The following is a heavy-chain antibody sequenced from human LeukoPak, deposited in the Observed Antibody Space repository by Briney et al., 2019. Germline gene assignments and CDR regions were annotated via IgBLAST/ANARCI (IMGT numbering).Heavy chain of an antibody. CDR3: ATDQLFHGYYDSSGYLRRAFDI. J-gene: IGHJ3*02. CDR2: MNPNSGNT. Sequence: ASVKVSCKASGYTFTSYDINWVRQATGQGLEWMGWMNPNSGNTAYAQKLQGRVTITRNTSISTAYMELSSLRSEDTAVYYCATDQLFHGYYDSSGYLRRAFDIWGQGTMVTVSS. CDR1: GYTFTSYD. D-gene: IGHD3-22*01. V-gene: IGHV1-8*03.